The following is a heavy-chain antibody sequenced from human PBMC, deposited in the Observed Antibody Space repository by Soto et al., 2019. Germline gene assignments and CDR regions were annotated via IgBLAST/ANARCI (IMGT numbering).Heavy chain of an antibody. CDR3: ARGQGRSYYGMDV. CDR1: GFTFSSYD. V-gene: IGHV3-13*01. CDR2: IGTASDT. Sequence: GGSLRLSCAASGFTFSSYDMHWVRQATGKGLEWVSAIGTASDTYYPGSVKGRFTISRENAKNSLYLQMNSLRAEDTAVYYCARGQGRSYYGMDVWGQGTTVTVSS. J-gene: IGHJ6*02. D-gene: IGHD1-26*01.